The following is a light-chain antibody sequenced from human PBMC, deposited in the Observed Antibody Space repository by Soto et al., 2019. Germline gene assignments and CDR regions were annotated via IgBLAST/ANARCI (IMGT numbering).Light chain of an antibody. CDR3: QQNYSTPPT. J-gene: IGKJ4*01. CDR2: AAS. CDR1: QSISSY. Sequence: DIQMTQSPSSLSASVGDRVTITCRASQSISSYLNWYQQKPGKAPKLLIYAASSLQSGVPSRFSGSGSGTDFTLTISSLQPEEFATYYCQQNYSTPPTFGGGSKV. V-gene: IGKV1-39*01.